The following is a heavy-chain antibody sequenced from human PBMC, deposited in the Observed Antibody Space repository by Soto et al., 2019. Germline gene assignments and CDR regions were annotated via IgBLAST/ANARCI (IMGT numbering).Heavy chain of an antibody. V-gene: IGHV3-33*01. J-gene: IGHJ6*02. D-gene: IGHD6-13*01. Sequence: PGGSLRLSCAASGFTFKNYVMHWVRQAPGKGLEWVAVIWNDGNGYYYANSVKGRFTISRDNSKNTPYLQMSSLRVEDTAVYYCARRQISPPTRGAASARGGMDVWGQGTTVTVSS. CDR1: GFTFKNYV. CDR2: IWNDGNGY. CDR3: ARRQISPPTRGAASARGGMDV.